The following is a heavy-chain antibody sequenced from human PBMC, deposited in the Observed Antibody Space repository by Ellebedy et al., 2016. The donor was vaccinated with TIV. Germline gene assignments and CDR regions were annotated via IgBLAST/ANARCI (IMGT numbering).Heavy chain of an antibody. CDR1: GSTFSSYG. V-gene: IGHV3-33*01. D-gene: IGHD3-9*01. Sequence: GGSLRLSXAAYGSTFSSYGMHWVRQAPGKGLEWVAVIWYDGSNKYYADSVKGRFTISRDNSKNTLYLQMNSLRAEDTAVYYCARARLDWNWFDPWGQGTLVTVSS. J-gene: IGHJ5*02. CDR3: ARARLDWNWFDP. CDR2: IWYDGSNK.